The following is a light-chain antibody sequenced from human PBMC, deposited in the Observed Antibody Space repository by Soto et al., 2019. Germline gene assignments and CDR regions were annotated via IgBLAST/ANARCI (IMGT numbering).Light chain of an antibody. CDR3: QEYKTYA. Sequence: DIQLTQSSSTLAASVGDRVTITCRASQSISDWLAWYQQKPGKAPELLISDASTLTPGVPSRFSGSGSGTEFTLIISSLQPDDVATYFCQEYKTYAFGPGTKVDIK. J-gene: IGKJ2*01. CDR1: QSISDW. CDR2: DAS. V-gene: IGKV1-5*01.